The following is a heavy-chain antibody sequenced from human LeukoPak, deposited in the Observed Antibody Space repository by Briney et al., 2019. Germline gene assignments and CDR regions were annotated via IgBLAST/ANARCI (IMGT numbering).Heavy chain of an antibody. D-gene: IGHD2-2*01. CDR3: ARAIYYYYYMDV. CDR1: GFTFSSYA. J-gene: IGHJ6*03. Sequence: GGSLRLSCAASGFTFSSYAMSWVRQAPGKGLEWVSAISGSGGSTYYADSVKGRFTISRDNSKNTLYLQMNSLRAEDTAVYYCARAIYYYYYMDVWGKGTTVTVSS. V-gene: IGHV3-23*01. CDR2: ISGSGGST.